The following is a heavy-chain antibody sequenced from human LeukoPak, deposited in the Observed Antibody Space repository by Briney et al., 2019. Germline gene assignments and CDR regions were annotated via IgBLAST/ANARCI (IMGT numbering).Heavy chain of an antibody. CDR2: IKQDGSEK. CDR3: ARDLHSSSWYTEVC. Sequence: PGGSLRLSCAASGFTFSSYWMSWVRQAPGKGLEWVANIKQDGSEKYYVDSVKGRFTISRDNAKNSLYLQMNSLRAEDTAVYYCARDLHSSSWYTEVCWGQGTLVTVSS. D-gene: IGHD6-13*01. J-gene: IGHJ4*02. CDR1: GFTFSSYW. V-gene: IGHV3-7*03.